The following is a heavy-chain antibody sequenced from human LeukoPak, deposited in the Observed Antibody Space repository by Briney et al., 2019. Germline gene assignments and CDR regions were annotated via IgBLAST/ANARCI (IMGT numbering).Heavy chain of an antibody. CDR3: ARDRYMDV. V-gene: IGHV4-61*02. Sequence: PSQTLSLTCTVSGGSISSSGYLWSWIRQPAGKGLEWIGRIYTSGGTDYNPSLKSRVTISLDTSKNQFSLKLTSVTAADTAVYYCARDRYMDVWGKGTTVTVSS. CDR2: IYTSGGT. CDR1: GGSISSSGYL. J-gene: IGHJ6*03.